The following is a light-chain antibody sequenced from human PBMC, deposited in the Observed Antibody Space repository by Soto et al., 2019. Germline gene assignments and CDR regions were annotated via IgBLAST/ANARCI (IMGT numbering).Light chain of an antibody. Sequence: QAVVTQPPSVSVAPGQRVTISCTGSRSNIGAGFDVHWYQQLPGTAPKLLISGDTNRPSGVSDRFSGSKSGTSASLAITGLRAEDEADYYCQSFDSSLGGWLFGGGTKLTVL. CDR2: GDT. CDR1: RSNIGAGFD. J-gene: IGLJ3*02. CDR3: QSFDSSLGGWL. V-gene: IGLV1-40*01.